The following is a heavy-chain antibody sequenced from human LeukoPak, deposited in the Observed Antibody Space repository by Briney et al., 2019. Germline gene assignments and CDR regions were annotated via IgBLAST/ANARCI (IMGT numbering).Heavy chain of an antibody. J-gene: IGHJ6*02. D-gene: IGHD1/OR15-1a*01. CDR3: ARALRITGTSAQYYYYYGMDV. Sequence: ASVTVSCKASGYTFTSYGISWVRQAPGQGLEWMGWISAYNGNTNYVQKLQGRVTMTTDTSTSTAYMELRSLRSDDTAVYYYARALRITGTSAQYYYYYGMDVWGQGTTVTVSS. CDR1: GYTFTSYG. CDR2: ISAYNGNT. V-gene: IGHV1-18*01.